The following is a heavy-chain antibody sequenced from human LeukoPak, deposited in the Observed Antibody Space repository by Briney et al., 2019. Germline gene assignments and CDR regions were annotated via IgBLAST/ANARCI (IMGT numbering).Heavy chain of an antibody. J-gene: IGHJ4*02. V-gene: IGHV3-23*01. CDR2: ISGSGVST. CDR3: AKARRVVDHFDY. Sequence: GGSLRLSCAASGFTFSSYAMSWVRQAPGKGLEWVSAISGSGVSTYYADSVKGRFTISRDNSKNTLYLQMNSLRAEDTAVYYCAKARRVVDHFDYWGQGTLVTVSS. D-gene: IGHD2-15*01. CDR1: GFTFSSYA.